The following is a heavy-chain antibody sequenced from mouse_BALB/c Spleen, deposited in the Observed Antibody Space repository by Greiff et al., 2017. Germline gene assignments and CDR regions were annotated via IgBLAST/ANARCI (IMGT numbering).Heavy chain of an antibody. CDR1: GFTFSSYT. J-gene: IGHJ4*01. CDR3: ARHDYGVMDD. D-gene: IGHD1-1*01. V-gene: IGHV5-12-2*01. CDR2: ISNGGGST. Sequence: EVKLQESGGGLVQPGGSLKLSCAASGFTFSSYTMSWVRQTPEKRLEWVAYISNGGGSTYYPDTVKGRFTISRDNAKNTLYLQMSSLKSEDTAMYDCARHDYGVMDDWGQGTSVTVSS.